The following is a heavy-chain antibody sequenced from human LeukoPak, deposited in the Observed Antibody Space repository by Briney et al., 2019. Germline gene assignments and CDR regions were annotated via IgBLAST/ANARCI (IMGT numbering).Heavy chain of an antibody. CDR2: ISYDGSNK. CDR1: GFTFSSYG. D-gene: IGHD3-10*01. Sequence: GGSLRLSCEASGFTFSSYGMHWVRQAPGKGLEWVAVISYDGSNKYYADSVKGRFTISRDNSKNTLYLQMNSLRAEDTAVYYCAKVVRRYYGSGEGDYWGQGTLVTFSS. CDR3: AKVVRRYYGSGEGDY. J-gene: IGHJ4*02. V-gene: IGHV3-30*18.